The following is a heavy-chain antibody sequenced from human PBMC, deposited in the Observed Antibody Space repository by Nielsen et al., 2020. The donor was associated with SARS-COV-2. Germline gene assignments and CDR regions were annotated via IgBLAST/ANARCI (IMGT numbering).Heavy chain of an antibody. D-gene: IGHD6-19*01. CDR2: ISRSSSYK. CDR3: AIELTVAGLNYDAFEI. Sequence: GGSLRLSCVAFGFTFSNYAINWVRQAPGKGLEWVSSISRSSSYKFFADSVKGRFTISRDNAENSLYLQMNSLTAEDTAVYYCAIELTVAGLNYDAFEIWGQGTMVTVSS. J-gene: IGHJ3*02. CDR1: GFTFSNYA. V-gene: IGHV3-21*01.